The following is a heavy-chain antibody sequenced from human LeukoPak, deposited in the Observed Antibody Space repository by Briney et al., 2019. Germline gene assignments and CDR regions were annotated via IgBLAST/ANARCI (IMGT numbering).Heavy chain of an antibody. V-gene: IGHV3-9*01. Sequence: GSSLRLSCAASGFTFDDYAMHWVRQAPGKGLEWVSGISWNSGSIGYADSVRGRFTISRDNAKNSLYLQMNSLRAEDTALYYCAKDTSLGYCSSTSCSSGAFDIWGQGTMVTVSS. D-gene: IGHD2-2*01. CDR1: GFTFDDYA. CDR2: ISWNSGSI. CDR3: AKDTSLGYCSSTSCSSGAFDI. J-gene: IGHJ3*02.